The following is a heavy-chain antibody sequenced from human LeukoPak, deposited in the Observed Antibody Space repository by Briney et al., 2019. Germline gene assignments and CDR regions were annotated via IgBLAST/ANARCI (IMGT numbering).Heavy chain of an antibody. D-gene: IGHD5-18*01. CDR3: ARQKRGWGYSYGGAYYYYYMDV. Sequence: SETLSLTCAVYGGSFSGYYWSWIRQPPGKGLEWIGEINHSGSTNYNPSLKSRVTISVDTSKNQFSLKLRSVTAADTAVYYCARQKRGWGYSYGGAYYYYYMDVWGKGTTVTISS. CDR2: INHSGST. CDR1: GGSFSGYY. J-gene: IGHJ6*03. V-gene: IGHV4-34*01.